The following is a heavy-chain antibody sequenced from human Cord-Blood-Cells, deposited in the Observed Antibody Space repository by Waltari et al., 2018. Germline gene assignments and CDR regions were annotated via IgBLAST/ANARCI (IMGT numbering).Heavy chain of an antibody. Sequence: QLQLQESGPGLVKPSETLSLTCTVSGGSISSSSYYWGWIRQPPGKGLEWIGSIYYSGATYYNPSLKIRVTISVDTSKNQFSLKLSSVTAADTAVYYCARPKGTGGLNWYFDLWGRGTLVTVSS. D-gene: IGHD3-10*01. CDR2: IYYSGAT. J-gene: IGHJ2*01. V-gene: IGHV4-39*07. CDR3: ARPKGTGGLNWYFDL. CDR1: GGSISSSSYY.